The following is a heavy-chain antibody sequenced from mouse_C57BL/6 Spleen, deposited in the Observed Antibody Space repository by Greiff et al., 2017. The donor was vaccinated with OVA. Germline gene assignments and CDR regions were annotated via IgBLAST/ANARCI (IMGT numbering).Heavy chain of an antibody. CDR3: ARLRYSNSYWYFDV. D-gene: IGHD2-5*01. Sequence: VQLQQPGPELVKPGASVKLSCKASGYTFTSYWMHWVTQRPGQGLEWIGNINPSNGGTKSNEKFKSKATMTVDKSSSTAYMQRSSLTAEDSAVYYCARLRYSNSYWYFDVWGTGTTVTVSS. CDR1: GYTFTSYW. J-gene: IGHJ1*03. V-gene: IGHV1-53*01. CDR2: INPSNGGT.